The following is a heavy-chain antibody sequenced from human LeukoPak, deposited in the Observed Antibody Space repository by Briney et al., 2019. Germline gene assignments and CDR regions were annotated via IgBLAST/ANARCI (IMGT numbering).Heavy chain of an antibody. J-gene: IGHJ1*01. CDR3: AKPDIYYYYDSSGYGEH. CDR2: IRYDGSNK. V-gene: IGHV3-30*02. CDR1: GFTFSSCG. Sequence: PGGSLRLSCAASGFTFSSCGFHWVRLAPGKGLEWVAFIRYDGSNKYYADSVKGRFTISRDNSKNTLYLQMNSLRAEDTAVYYCAKPDIYYYYDSSGYGEHWGQGTLVTVSS. D-gene: IGHD3-22*01.